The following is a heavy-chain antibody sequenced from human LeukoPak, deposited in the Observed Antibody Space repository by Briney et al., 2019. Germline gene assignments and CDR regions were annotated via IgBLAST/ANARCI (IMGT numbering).Heavy chain of an antibody. CDR2: IYYSWDT. D-gene: IGHD3-22*01. J-gene: IGHJ4*02. V-gene: IGHV4-39*01. CDR1: GGSISSSSYY. Sequence: PSETLSLTCTVSGGSISSSSYYWGWIRQPPGKGLEWIGRIYYSWDTYYNPSLKIRVTISVDTSKNQFSLKLSTVTAAHTSVYYCATASYYYVSPDYWGQGTLVTVSS. CDR3: ATASYYYVSPDY.